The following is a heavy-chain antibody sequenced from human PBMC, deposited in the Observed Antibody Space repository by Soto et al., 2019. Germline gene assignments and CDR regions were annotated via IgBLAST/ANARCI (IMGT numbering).Heavy chain of an antibody. V-gene: IGHV2-26*01. Sequence: QVTLKESGPVLVKPRETLTLTCTVSGFSLSNARMGVSWIRQPPGKALEWLAHIFSNDEKSYSTSLKSRLTISKDTSKSQVVLTMTNMDPVDTATYYCARIRWTAMVADYWGQGTLVTVSS. CDR2: IFSNDEK. D-gene: IGHD5-18*01. CDR1: GFSLSNARMG. J-gene: IGHJ4*02. CDR3: ARIRWTAMVADY.